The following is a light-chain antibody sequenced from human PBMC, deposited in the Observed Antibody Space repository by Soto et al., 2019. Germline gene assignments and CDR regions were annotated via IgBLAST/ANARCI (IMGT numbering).Light chain of an antibody. J-gene: IGKJ4*01. CDR3: QQRSNWPPLT. CDR1: QSVSSSY. Sequence: EIVLTQSPGTLSLSPGERATLSCRASQSVSSSYLAWYQQKPGQAPRLLIYDASTRATGIPDRFRGSGSGTDFTLTINRLEPEDFAVYYCQQRSNWPPLTFGGGTRLEIK. V-gene: IGKV3D-20*02. CDR2: DAS.